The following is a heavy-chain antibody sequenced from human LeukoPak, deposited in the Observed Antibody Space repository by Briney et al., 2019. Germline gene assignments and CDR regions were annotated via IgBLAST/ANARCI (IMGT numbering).Heavy chain of an antibody. CDR1: GFTFSSYA. D-gene: IGHD3-22*01. CDR3: AKGDLVVLSRNYFDY. Sequence: GGSLRLSCAASGFTFSSYAMSWVRQAPGKGLEWVSVISGSGGNTYYADSVKGRFTISRDNSKNTLYLRMNSLTAEDTAVYYCAKGDLVVLSRNYFDYWGQGTLVTVSS. V-gene: IGHV3-23*01. J-gene: IGHJ4*02. CDR2: ISGSGGNT.